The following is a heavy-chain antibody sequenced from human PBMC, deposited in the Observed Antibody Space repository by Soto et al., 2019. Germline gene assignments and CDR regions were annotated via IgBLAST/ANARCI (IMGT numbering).Heavy chain of an antibody. V-gene: IGHV1-8*01. D-gene: IGHD6-19*01. J-gene: IGHJ6*02. CDR2: IPPNGANT. CDR1: GYTFTSYD. Sequence: ASVKVSCKASGYTFTSYDIKLVRQATEQGLDWMGWIPPNGANTGDAQKLQGRVNMTTNTSISTAYVELSSLTAEHTAVYYCARIGHSSGWYLFSYYYYGIYVWGQVTTVTVSS. CDR3: ARIGHSSGWYLFSYYYYGIYV.